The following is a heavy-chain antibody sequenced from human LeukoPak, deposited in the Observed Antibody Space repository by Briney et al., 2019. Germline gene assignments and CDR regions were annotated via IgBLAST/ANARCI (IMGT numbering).Heavy chain of an antibody. V-gene: IGHV1-69*04. Sequence: ASVKVSCKASGGTFSSYAISWVRQAPGQGLEWMGRIIPILGIANYAQKFQGRVTITADKSTSTAYMELSSLRAEDTAVYYCARGIVVTGTWDYFDYWGKGTLVTVSS. J-gene: IGHJ4*02. CDR1: GGTFSSYA. D-gene: IGHD6-19*01. CDR3: ARGIVVTGTWDYFDY. CDR2: IIPILGIA.